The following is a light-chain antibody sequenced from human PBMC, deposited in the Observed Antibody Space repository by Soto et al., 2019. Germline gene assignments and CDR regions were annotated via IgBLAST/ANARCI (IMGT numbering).Light chain of an antibody. CDR2: WAS. V-gene: IGKV4-1*01. CDR1: QSVLSTSNNKNF. Sequence: DIVMTQSPDSLAVSLGERATINCKSSQSVLSTSNNKNFLVWYQQKTGQPPKLLISWASTRESGVPDRFSGSGSETDFTLTISSRQSEDLADYYCQQCYSSPLTFGGRTKVEIK. J-gene: IGKJ4*01. CDR3: QQCYSSPLT.